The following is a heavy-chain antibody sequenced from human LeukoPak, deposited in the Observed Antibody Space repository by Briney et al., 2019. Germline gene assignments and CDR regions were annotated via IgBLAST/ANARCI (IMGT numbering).Heavy chain of an antibody. CDR2: INPRSGGT. CDR3: ATDPTTAGTTRFDY. D-gene: IGHD1-1*01. Sequence: GASVKVSCKTSGYTFTGLGLYIHWVRQAPGQGLEWMGWINPRSGGTNYAQKFQGGVTMTRDTSISTAYMELSRLTSDDTAVYYCATDPTTAGTTRFDYWGQGTLVTVSS. CDR1: GYTFTGLGLY. J-gene: IGHJ4*02. V-gene: IGHV1-2*02.